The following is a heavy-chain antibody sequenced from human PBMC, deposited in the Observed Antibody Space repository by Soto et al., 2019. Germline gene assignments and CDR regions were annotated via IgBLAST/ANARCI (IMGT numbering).Heavy chain of an antibody. J-gene: IGHJ6*02. V-gene: IGHV4-34*01. CDR1: GGSFSGYY. CDR3: ASVTGRYYYGMDV. D-gene: IGHD2-21*02. CDR2: INHSGST. Sequence: QVQLQQWGAGLLKPSETPSLTCAVYGGSFSGYYWSWIRQPPGKGLEWIGEINHSGSTNYNPSLXXRXTISVDTSKNQFSLKLSSVTAADTAVYYCASVTGRYYYGMDVWGQGTTVTVSS.